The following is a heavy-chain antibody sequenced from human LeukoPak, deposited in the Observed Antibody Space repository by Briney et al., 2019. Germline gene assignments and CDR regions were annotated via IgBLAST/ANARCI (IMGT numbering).Heavy chain of an antibody. CDR1: GFTVSSNY. D-gene: IGHD5-24*01. Sequence: PGGSLRLSCAASGFTVSSNYMSWVRQAPGKGLEWVSAISNNGGYTYYADSVQGRFTISRDNSKNTLYLQMNSLRAEDTAVYYCARGRPFDYWGQGTLVTVSS. J-gene: IGHJ4*02. CDR2: ISNNGGYT. V-gene: IGHV3-53*01. CDR3: ARGRPFDY.